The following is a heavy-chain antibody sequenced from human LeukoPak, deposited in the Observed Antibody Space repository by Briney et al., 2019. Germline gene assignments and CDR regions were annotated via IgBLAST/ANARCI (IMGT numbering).Heavy chain of an antibody. D-gene: IGHD3-9*01. CDR1: GYTFTGYY. V-gene: IGHV1-2*02. CDR3: AREALTGDLLAFDI. Sequence: ASAKVSCKASGYTFTGYYMHWVRQAPGQGLEWMGWINPNSGGTNYAQKFQGRVTMTRDTSISTAYMELSRLRSDDTAVYYCAREALTGDLLAFDIWGQGTMVTVSS. CDR2: INPNSGGT. J-gene: IGHJ3*02.